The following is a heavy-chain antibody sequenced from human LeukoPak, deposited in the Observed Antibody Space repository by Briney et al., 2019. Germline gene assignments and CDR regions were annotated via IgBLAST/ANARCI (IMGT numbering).Heavy chain of an antibody. J-gene: IGHJ4*02. D-gene: IGHD6-19*01. CDR3: ARGGYSSGWSPYYFDY. CDR2: IYYSGST. V-gene: IGHV4-39*01. Sequence: SETLSLTCTVSGGSISSNTYYWGWIRQPPGKGLEWIGSIYYSGSTYYNPSLKSRVTISVDTSKNQFSLKLSSVTAADTAVYYCARGGYSSGWSPYYFDYWGQGTLVTVSS. CDR1: GGSISSNTYY.